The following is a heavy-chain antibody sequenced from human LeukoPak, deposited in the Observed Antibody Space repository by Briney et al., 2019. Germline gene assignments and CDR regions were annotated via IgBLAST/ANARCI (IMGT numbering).Heavy chain of an antibody. J-gene: IGHJ4*02. Sequence: GGSLRISCAASGFTFSSYGMRWVRQAPGNGLEWVAVIWYDGSNKYYADSVKGRFTISRDNSKNTLYLQMNSLRAEDTAVYYCARGHCSSTSLRCKVTTDYFDYWGQGTLVTVSS. V-gene: IGHV3-33*01. CDR3: ARGHCSSTSLRCKVTTDYFDY. CDR1: GFTFSSYG. CDR2: IWYDGSNK. D-gene: IGHD2-2*01.